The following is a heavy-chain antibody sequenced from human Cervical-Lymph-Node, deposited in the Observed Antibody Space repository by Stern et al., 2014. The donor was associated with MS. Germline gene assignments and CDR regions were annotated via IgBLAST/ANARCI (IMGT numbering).Heavy chain of an antibody. Sequence: EVQLVESGGGVIQPGGSLRLSCTASGFTVSRDYMTWVRQAPGKGLEWVSRITIGGSSFYTDAVKGRFTLSRDDSKNTVYLHMTSLRAEDTAMYYCARDTSSPERSDWWGQGTLVTVSS. D-gene: IGHD1-1*01. CDR1: GFTVSRDY. CDR3: ARDTSSPERSDW. V-gene: IGHV3-53*01. J-gene: IGHJ4*02. CDR2: ITIGGSS.